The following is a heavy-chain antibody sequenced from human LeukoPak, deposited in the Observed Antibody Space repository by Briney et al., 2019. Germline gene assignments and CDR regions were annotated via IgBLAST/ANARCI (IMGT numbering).Heavy chain of an antibody. J-gene: IGHJ4*02. Sequence: ASVKVSCKASGYTFTGYYMHWVRQAPGQGLEWMGWINPNSGGTNYAQKFQGRVTMTRDTSISTAYMELSRLRSDDTAVYCCARDKYGDYGLESDYWGQGTLVTVSS. V-gene: IGHV1-2*02. CDR2: INPNSGGT. CDR3: ARDKYGDYGLESDY. D-gene: IGHD4-17*01. CDR1: GYTFTGYY.